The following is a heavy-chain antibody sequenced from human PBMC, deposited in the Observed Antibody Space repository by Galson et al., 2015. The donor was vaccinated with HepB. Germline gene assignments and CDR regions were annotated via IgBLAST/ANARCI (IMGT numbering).Heavy chain of an antibody. Sequence: SLRLSCAASGFTFSSYSMNWVRQAPGKGLEWVSSISSSSSYIYYADSVKGRFTISRDNAKNSLYLQMNSLRAEDTAVYYCARDSYDYDSSGYYYYAFDIWGQGTMVTVSS. V-gene: IGHV3-21*01. CDR2: ISSSSSYI. D-gene: IGHD3-22*01. J-gene: IGHJ3*02. CDR1: GFTFSSYS. CDR3: ARDSYDYDSSGYYYYAFDI.